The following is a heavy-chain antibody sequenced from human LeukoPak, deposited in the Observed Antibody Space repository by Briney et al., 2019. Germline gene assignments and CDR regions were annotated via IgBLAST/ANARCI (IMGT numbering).Heavy chain of an antibody. CDR2: IIPIFGTA. Sequence: ASVKVSCKASGGTFSSYAISWGRQAPGQGLEWMGGIIPIFGTANYAQKLQGRVTITTDESRSTAYMELSSLRSEDTAVYYCASDTGYFDSTTLGYWGQGTLVTVSS. J-gene: IGHJ4*02. V-gene: IGHV1-69*05. D-gene: IGHD2/OR15-2a*01. CDR1: GGTFSSYA. CDR3: ASDTGYFDSTTLGY.